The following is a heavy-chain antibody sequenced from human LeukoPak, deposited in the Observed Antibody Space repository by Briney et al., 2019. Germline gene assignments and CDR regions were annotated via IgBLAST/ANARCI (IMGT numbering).Heavy chain of an antibody. V-gene: IGHV4-34*12. J-gene: IGHJ3*02. D-gene: IGHD3-10*01. Sequence: PSETLSLTCAVYGGPFSGYYWSWIRQSPGKGLEWIGNIFYSGSTYYSPSLRSRVTISLDTSRNQFSLKLNSVTAADTAVYYCAKSNGYGLVDIWGQGTMVTVSS. CDR3: AKSNGYGLVDI. CDR1: GGPFSGYY. CDR2: IFYSGST.